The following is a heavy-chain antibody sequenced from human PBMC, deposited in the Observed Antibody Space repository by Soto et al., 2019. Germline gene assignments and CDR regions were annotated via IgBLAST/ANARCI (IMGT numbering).Heavy chain of an antibody. Sequence: SETLSLTCGVSGGTIRSPDRWTWVRQPPGKRLEWIGDIFPSGSTNYTPSLVSRVTISVDKSKNQFSLTLTSLTAADTAVYFCARGRGRYSSGWSWFDPWGQGILVTVSS. D-gene: IGHD6-19*01. CDR2: IFPSGST. V-gene: IGHV4-4*02. J-gene: IGHJ5*02. CDR1: GGTIRSPDR. CDR3: ARGRGRYSSGWSWFDP.